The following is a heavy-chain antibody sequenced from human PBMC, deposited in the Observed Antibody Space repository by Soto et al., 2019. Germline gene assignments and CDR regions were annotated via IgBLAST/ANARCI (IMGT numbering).Heavy chain of an antibody. CDR2: IYTSGST. J-gene: IGHJ4*02. Sequence: SETLSLTCTVSGGSISSYYWSWIRQPAGKGLEWIGRIYTSGSTNYNPSLKSRVTMSVDTSKNQFSLKLSSVTAADTAVYYCARAGRYYDSSGYYGDYYFDYWGQGTLVTVSS. CDR3: ARAGRYYDSSGYYGDYYFDY. D-gene: IGHD3-22*01. CDR1: GGSISSYY. V-gene: IGHV4-4*07.